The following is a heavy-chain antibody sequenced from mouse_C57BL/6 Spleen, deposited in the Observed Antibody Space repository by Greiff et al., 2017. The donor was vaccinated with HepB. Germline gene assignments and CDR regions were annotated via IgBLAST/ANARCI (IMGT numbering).Heavy chain of an antibody. D-gene: IGHD1-1*01. Sequence: QVQLQQSGPELVKPGASVKITCKASGYAFSSSWMNWVKQRPGKGLEWIGRIYPGDGDTNYNGKFKGKATLTADKSSSTAYMQLSSLTSEDSAVYFCALYLDVWGTGTTVTVSS. CDR3: ALYLDV. J-gene: IGHJ1*03. V-gene: IGHV1-82*01. CDR1: GYAFSSSW. CDR2: IYPGDGDT.